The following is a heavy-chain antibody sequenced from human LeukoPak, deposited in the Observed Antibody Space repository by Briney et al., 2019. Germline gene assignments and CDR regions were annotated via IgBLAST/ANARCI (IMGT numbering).Heavy chain of an antibody. CDR2: ISYDGSNK. Sequence: GGSLRLSCAASGFTFSSYAMSWVRQAPGKGLEWVAVISYDGSNKYYADSVKGRFTISRDNSKNTLYLQMNSLRAEDTAVYYCATRDLNSSGYVDYWGQGTLVTVSS. V-gene: IGHV3-30*03. CDR1: GFTFSSYA. CDR3: ATRDLNSSGYVDY. J-gene: IGHJ4*02. D-gene: IGHD3-22*01.